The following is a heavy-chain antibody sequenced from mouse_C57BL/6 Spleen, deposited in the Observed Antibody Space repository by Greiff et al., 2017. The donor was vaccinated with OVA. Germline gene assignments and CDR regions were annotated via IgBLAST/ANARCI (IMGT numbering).Heavy chain of an antibody. Sequence: QVHVKQPGAELVKPGASVKLSCKASGYTFTSYWMHWVKQRPGRGLEWIGRIDPNSGGTKYNEKFKSKATLTVDKPSSTAYMQLSSLTSEDSAVYYCARSYGSSYGLPYFDYWGQGTTLTVSS. CDR1: GYTFTSYW. J-gene: IGHJ2*01. V-gene: IGHV1-72*01. CDR2: IDPNSGGT. CDR3: ARSYGSSYGLPYFDY. D-gene: IGHD1-1*01.